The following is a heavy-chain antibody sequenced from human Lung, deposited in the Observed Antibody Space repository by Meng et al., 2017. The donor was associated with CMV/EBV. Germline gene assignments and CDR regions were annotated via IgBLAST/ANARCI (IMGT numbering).Heavy chain of an antibody. CDR3: ARGRGNQPLFDF. V-gene: IGHV1-69*10. CDR1: GGSFSTYT. CDR2: LIPVLNKA. D-gene: IGHD2/OR15-2a*01. J-gene: IGHJ4*02. Sequence: QVQLVASGAEVKKPGSSVKVACKTSGGSFSTYTFSWVRQAPGQGLEGMGGLIPVLNKAKSAPRFQDRVTFTADETTTTAYMELSSLTFEGTAVYFCARGRGNQPLFDFWGQGTLVTVSS.